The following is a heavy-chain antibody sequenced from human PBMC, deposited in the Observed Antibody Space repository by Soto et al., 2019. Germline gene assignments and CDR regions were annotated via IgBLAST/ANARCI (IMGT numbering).Heavy chain of an antibody. D-gene: IGHD3-10*01. CDR3: ARDRKFETEGGYYFFGMDV. V-gene: IGHV4-31*01. Sequence: QVQLQESGPGLVRPSQTLSLTCTVSGGSISSGANYWSWIRQEPGKGLDWIGYIYYSGTTYYNPSLNGLVTISLDTSKHQYSLNLSCVTAADTAVYYCARDRKFETEGGYYFFGMDVWGQGNTVTVSS. CDR2: IYYSGTT. J-gene: IGHJ6*02. CDR1: GGSISSGANY.